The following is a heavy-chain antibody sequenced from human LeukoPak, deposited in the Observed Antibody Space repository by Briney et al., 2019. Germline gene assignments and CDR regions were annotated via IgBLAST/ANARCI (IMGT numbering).Heavy chain of an antibody. CDR3: AKGLDSSGPYYFDY. V-gene: IGHV3-33*03. J-gene: IGHJ4*02. CDR1: GFTFKNFG. CDR2: IYYDASNQ. Sequence: GGSLRLSCTASGFTFKNFGMHWVRQAPGKGLEWVAVIYYDASNQFYAASVRGRFTISRDNAKNSLYLQMNSLRAEDTALYYCAKGLDSSGPYYFDYWGQGTLVTVSS. D-gene: IGHD3-22*01.